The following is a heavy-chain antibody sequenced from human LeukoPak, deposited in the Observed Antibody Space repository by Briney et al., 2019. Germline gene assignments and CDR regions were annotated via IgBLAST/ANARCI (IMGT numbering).Heavy chain of an antibody. CDR1: GFTFSSYS. CDR2: ISSSSSYI. CDR3: AREGSSGYPGDY. Sequence: PGGSLRLSCAASGFTFSSYSMNWVRQAPGKGLEWVSSISSSSSYIYYADSVKGRFTISRDNAKNSLYLQMNSLRAEDTAVYYCAREGSSGYPGDYWGQGTLVTVSS. V-gene: IGHV3-21*01. J-gene: IGHJ4*02. D-gene: IGHD3-22*01.